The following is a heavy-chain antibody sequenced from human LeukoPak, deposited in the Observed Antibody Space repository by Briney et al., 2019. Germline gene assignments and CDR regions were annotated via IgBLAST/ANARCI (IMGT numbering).Heavy chain of an antibody. V-gene: IGHV3-21*01. J-gene: IGHJ3*02. CDR1: GFTFSRYS. D-gene: IGHD1-7*01. Sequence: GGSLRLSCADSGFTFSRYSMNWVRQTPGEGLEWVSSIGSRGSPIFYADSVKGRFTISRDNAKNSLYLQMNSLRAEDTALYYCARGGTGATRDDTFDMWGQGTTVTVSS. CDR2: IGSRGSPI. CDR3: ARGGTGATRDDTFDM.